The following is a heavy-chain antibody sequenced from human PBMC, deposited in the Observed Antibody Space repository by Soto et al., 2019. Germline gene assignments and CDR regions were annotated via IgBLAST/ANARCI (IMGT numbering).Heavy chain of an antibody. CDR2: IIPMYGIA. CDR3: ARGYRHGYFYALDV. V-gene: IGHV1-69*01. CDR1: GGSFSDYA. J-gene: IGHJ6*02. Sequence: QVQLVQSGAEVKKPGSSVKVSCKTYGGSFSDYAINWVRQAPGQGLEWMGGIIPMYGIANYAPKFQGRVTMTADESTRTAYMEVSSLRSEDTALFYCARGYRHGYFYALDVWGQGTTVTVSS. D-gene: IGHD5-18*01.